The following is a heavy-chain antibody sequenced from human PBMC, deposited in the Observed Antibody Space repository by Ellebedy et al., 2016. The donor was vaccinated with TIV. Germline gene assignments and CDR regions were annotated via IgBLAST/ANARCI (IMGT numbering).Heavy chain of an antibody. CDR1: GFTLSTYW. CDR3: ARENGYYFDY. V-gene: IGHV3-7*01. Sequence: PGGSLRLSCAASGFTLSTYWMNWVRQAPGKGLEWVASMRQDGREEYFVDSVKGQFTISRDNTKNSLYLQMNSLRAEDTAVYFCARENGYYFDYWGQGTLVIVSS. D-gene: IGHD6-25*01. J-gene: IGHJ4*02. CDR2: MRQDGREE.